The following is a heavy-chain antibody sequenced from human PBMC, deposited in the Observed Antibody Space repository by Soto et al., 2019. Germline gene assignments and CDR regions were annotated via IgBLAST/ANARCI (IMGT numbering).Heavy chain of an antibody. CDR3: ARYLAARQYYYYGMDV. J-gene: IGHJ6*02. CDR1: GYTFTSYD. D-gene: IGHD6-6*01. Sequence: ASVKVSCKASGYTFTSYDINWVRRATGQGLEWMGWMNPNSGNTGYAQKFQGRVTMTRNTSISTAYMELSSLRSEDTAVYYCARYLAARQYYYYGMDVWGQGTTVTVS. CDR2: MNPNSGNT. V-gene: IGHV1-8*01.